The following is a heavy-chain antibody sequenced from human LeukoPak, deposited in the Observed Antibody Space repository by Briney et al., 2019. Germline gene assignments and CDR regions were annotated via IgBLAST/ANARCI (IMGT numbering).Heavy chain of an antibody. V-gene: IGHV3-21*01. CDR2: ISSSCSSI. CDR3: ARWDSSGYWDY. CDR1: GFTFSSYG. Sequence: GGSLRLSCAASGFTFSSYGVNWVRQAPGKGLEWVSSISSSCSSIYYADSVKGRFTVSRDNAKKSLYLQMNSLRAEDTAVYYCARWDSSGYWDYWGQGTLVTVSS. D-gene: IGHD3-22*01. J-gene: IGHJ4*02.